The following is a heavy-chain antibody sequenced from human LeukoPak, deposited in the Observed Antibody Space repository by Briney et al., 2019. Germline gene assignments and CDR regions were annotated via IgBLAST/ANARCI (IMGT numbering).Heavy chain of an antibody. CDR3: AKDMEADILTGSHDAFDI. V-gene: IGHV3-9*01. J-gene: IGHJ3*02. CDR2: ISWNSGSI. Sequence: GGSLRLSCAASGFTFDDYAMHWVRQAPGQGLEWVSGISWNSGSIGYADSVKGRFTISRDNAKNSLYLQMNSLRAEDTALYYCAKDMEADILTGSHDAFDIWGQGTMVTVSS. D-gene: IGHD3-9*01. CDR1: GFTFDDYA.